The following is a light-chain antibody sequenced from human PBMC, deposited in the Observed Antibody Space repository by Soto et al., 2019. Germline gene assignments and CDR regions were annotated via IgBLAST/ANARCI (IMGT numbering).Light chain of an antibody. CDR2: GAS. J-gene: IGKJ5*01. CDR1: QSVSSD. Sequence: EIVMTQSPATLSVSPVESATLSCRASQSVSSDLAWYQQKPGQAPRLLIYGASSRATGIPDTFSGSGSGTDFTLTISRLEPEDFAVYYCQQYNNWPPITFGHGTRLEIK. V-gene: IGKV3D-15*01. CDR3: QQYNNWPPIT.